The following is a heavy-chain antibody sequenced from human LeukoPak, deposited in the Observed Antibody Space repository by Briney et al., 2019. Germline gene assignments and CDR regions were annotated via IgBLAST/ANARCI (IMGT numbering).Heavy chain of an antibody. CDR2: IYYSGGT. V-gene: IGHV4-61*01. CDR3: ARGESYYNLHDY. D-gene: IGHD1-26*01. CDR1: GGSVSSGSYY. J-gene: IGHJ4*02. Sequence: SETLSLTCTVSGGSVSSGSYYWNWLRQPPGRGLEWIGYIYYSGGTNYNPSLKSRVTISVDTSKIQFSLKLSSVTAADTAVYYCARGESYYNLHDYWGQGTLVTVSS.